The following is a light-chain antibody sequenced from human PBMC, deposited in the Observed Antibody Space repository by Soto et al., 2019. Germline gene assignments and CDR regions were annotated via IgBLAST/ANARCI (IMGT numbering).Light chain of an antibody. CDR1: QSISNY. CDR3: QQRSNWPPWT. Sequence: EIVLTQSPATLSLSPGERATLSCWASQSISNYLAWYQQKPGQAPRLLIYDASNRATGIPARFSGSGSGTDFTLTISSLEPEDFAVYYCQQRSNWPPWTFGQGTKVDI. J-gene: IGKJ1*01. CDR2: DAS. V-gene: IGKV3-11*01.